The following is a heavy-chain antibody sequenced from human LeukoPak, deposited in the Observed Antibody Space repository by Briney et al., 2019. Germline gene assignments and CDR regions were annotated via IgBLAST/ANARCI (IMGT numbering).Heavy chain of an antibody. CDR2: INYGGSGST. Sequence: SETLSLTCTVSGGSISSSSCYWGWIRQPPGKGLEWIGNINYGGSGSTYYNPSLKSRVTISVDTSRSQFSLKLNSVTAADTAVYYCARLPTGYPNWFDPWGQGTLVTVSS. D-gene: IGHD3-9*01. J-gene: IGHJ5*02. CDR1: GGSISSSSCY. CDR3: ARLPTGYPNWFDP. V-gene: IGHV4-39*01.